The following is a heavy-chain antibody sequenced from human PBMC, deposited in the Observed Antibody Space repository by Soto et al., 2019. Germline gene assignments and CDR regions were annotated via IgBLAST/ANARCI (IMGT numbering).Heavy chain of an antibody. V-gene: IGHV3-23*01. CDR1: GFTFSSYA. Sequence: EVQLLESGGGLVQPGGSLRLSCAASGFTFSSYAMSWVRQAPGKGLEWVSAISGSGGSTYYADSVKGRFTISRDNSKNTLYLQMNSLRAEDTAVYYCAKDIRRLSRHSGYFDLWGRGTLVTVSS. CDR3: AKDIRRLSRHSGYFDL. D-gene: IGHD3-3*02. J-gene: IGHJ2*01. CDR2: ISGSGGST.